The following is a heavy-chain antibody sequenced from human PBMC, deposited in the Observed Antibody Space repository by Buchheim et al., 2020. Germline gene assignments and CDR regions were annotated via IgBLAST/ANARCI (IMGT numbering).Heavy chain of an antibody. CDR1: GGSISSYY. J-gene: IGHJ4*02. CDR2: NYYLGSA. CDR3: ARLFSPGGVIRFFDF. Sequence: QVQLQESGPGLVAPSETLSLTCTVSGGSISSYYWSWIRQPPGKGLEWIGYNYYLGSASYNPSLKSRVAISVDTAKNQFSLRLSSVTSADTAVYYCARLFSPGGVIRFFDFWGQGTL. D-gene: IGHD3-10*01. V-gene: IGHV4-59*01.